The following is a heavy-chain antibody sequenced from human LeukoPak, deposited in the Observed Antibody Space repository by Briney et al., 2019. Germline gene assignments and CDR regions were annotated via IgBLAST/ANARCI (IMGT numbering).Heavy chain of an antibody. Sequence: SVKVSCKASGGTFSSYAISWVRQAPGQGLEWMGRIIPILGIANYAQKFQGRVTITADKSTSTAYMELSSLRSEDTAVYYCARGGRGIVEDFDYWGQGTLVTVSS. CDR3: ARGGRGIVEDFDY. V-gene: IGHV1-69*04. J-gene: IGHJ4*02. CDR1: GGTFSSYA. CDR2: IIPILGIA. D-gene: IGHD3-22*01.